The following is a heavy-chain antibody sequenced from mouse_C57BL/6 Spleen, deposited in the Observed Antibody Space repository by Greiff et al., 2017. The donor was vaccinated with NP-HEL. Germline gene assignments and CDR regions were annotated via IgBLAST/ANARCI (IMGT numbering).Heavy chain of an antibody. CDR1: GYTFTSYW. CDR2: IDPSDSYT. D-gene: IGHD1-1*01. Sequence: QVHVKQPGAELVKPGASVKLSCKASGYTFTSYWMQWVKQRPGQGLEWIGEIDPSDSYTNYNQKFKGKATLTVDTSSSTAYMQLSSLTSEDSAVYYCARDYHYYGSSYLDYWGQGTTLTVSS. V-gene: IGHV1-50*01. J-gene: IGHJ2*01. CDR3: ARDYHYYGSSYLDY.